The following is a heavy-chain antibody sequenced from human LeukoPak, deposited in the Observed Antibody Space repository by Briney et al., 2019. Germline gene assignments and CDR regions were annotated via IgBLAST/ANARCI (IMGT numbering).Heavy chain of an antibody. V-gene: IGHV4-4*07. Sequence: PSETLSLTCTVSSGSINGYYWNWFRQPAGKGLEWIGRIYSSGSTNYSPSLKSRVAMSIDTSKSHFSLKLSSVTAADTAMYYCARDFTADSNGYYDFWGQGTLVTVSS. CDR3: ARDFTADSNGYYDF. D-gene: IGHD3-22*01. CDR1: SGSINGYY. J-gene: IGHJ4*02. CDR2: IYSSGST.